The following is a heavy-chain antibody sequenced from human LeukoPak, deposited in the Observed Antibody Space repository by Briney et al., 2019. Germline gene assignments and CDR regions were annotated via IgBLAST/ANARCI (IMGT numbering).Heavy chain of an antibody. D-gene: IGHD1-26*01. CDR2: IDPSDSYT. Sequence: GESLRISCKCSGYSFTTYWISWVRQLPGKGLEWMGRIDPSDSYTNYSPSFQGHVTISVDKSISTAYLQWSSLKASDSAMYYCANYQPETHWGQGTLVTVSS. V-gene: IGHV5-10-1*01. J-gene: IGHJ4*02. CDR1: GYSFTTYW. CDR3: ANYQPETH.